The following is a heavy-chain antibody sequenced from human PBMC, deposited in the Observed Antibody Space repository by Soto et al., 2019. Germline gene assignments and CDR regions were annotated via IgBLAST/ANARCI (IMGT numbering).Heavy chain of an antibody. CDR1: GGTFSIYG. CDR2: IIPIFGTA. J-gene: IGHJ4*02. V-gene: IGHV1-69*06. CDR3: ARDSGPTGDSSDSVFYHFDY. Sequence: SSVKVSCKASGGTFSIYGINWVRQAPGQGLEWMGGIIPIFGTAKYAQRFQGKITITVDKSTSTTYLDLSSLRSEDTAVYYCARDSGPTGDSSDSVFYHFDYWGEGTPVTVSS. D-gene: IGHD3-22*01.